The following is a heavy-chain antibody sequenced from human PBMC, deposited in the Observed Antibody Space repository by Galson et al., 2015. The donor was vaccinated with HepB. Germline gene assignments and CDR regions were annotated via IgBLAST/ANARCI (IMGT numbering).Heavy chain of an antibody. CDR2: IRSKAYGGTT. CDR3: TREIDSSGYHNYYFDY. J-gene: IGHJ4*02. V-gene: IGHV3-49*03. CDR1: GFTFGDYA. Sequence: SLRLSCAASGFTFGDYAMSWFRQAPGKGLEWVGFIRSKAYGGTTEYAASVKGRFTISRDDSKSIAYLQMNSLKTEDTAVYYCTREIDSSGYHNYYFDYWGQGTLVTVSS. D-gene: IGHD3-22*01.